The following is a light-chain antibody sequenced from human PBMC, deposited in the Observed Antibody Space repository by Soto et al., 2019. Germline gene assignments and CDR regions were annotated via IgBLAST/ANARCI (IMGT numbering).Light chain of an antibody. CDR2: DAS. V-gene: IGKV3-11*01. Sequence: EIVLTQSPATLSLSPGERATLSCRASQNVSDSLAWYQQQDGQVPRLLFYDASNRATGVPARFSASGSATDFTLIISSLEPEDFAVYYCQQRSKWLYTFGQGTKVEIK. CDR1: QNVSDS. CDR3: QQRSKWLYT. J-gene: IGKJ2*01.